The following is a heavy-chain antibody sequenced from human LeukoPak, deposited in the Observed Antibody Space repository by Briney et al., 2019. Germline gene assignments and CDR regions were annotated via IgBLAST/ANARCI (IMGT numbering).Heavy chain of an antibody. J-gene: IGHJ4*02. D-gene: IGHD3-10*01. CDR2: IYYSGST. CDR3: AREGYYGSGSYFRLRYFDY. Sequence: SETLSLTCTVSGGSISSYYWSWIRQPAGKGLEWIGYIYYSGSTNYNPSLKSRVTISVDTSKNQFSLKLSSVTAADTAVYYCAREGYYGSGSYFRLRYFDYWGQGTLVTVSS. CDR1: GGSISSYY. V-gene: IGHV4-59*01.